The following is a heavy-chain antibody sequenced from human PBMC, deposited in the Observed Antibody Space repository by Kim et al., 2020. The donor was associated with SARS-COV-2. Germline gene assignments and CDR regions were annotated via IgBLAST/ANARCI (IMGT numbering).Heavy chain of an antibody. CDR1: GFTFSSYE. V-gene: IGHV3-48*03. Sequence: GGSLRLSCAASGFTFSSYEMNWVRQAPGKGLEWVSYISSSGSTIYYADSVKGRFTISRDNAKNSLYLQMNSLRAEDTAVYYCARVSMKWELPVYWGQGTLVTVSS. CDR2: ISSSGSTI. CDR3: ARVSMKWELPVY. D-gene: IGHD1-26*01. J-gene: IGHJ4*02.